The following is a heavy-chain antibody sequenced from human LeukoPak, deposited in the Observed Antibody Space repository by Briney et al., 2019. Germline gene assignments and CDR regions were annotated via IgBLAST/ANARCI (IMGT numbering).Heavy chain of an antibody. CDR3: ARGYSDYPYFFDS. D-gene: IGHD5-12*01. V-gene: IGHV4-30-2*01. CDR2: ISHTGNT. CDR1: GGSIGGGVYS. J-gene: IGHJ4*02. Sequence: SQTLSLTCAVSGGSIGGGVYSWNWIRQPPGKGLEWLGYISHTGNTYYSPSLKSRVTISVDRSKNQFSLKLSSLTAADTAMYFCARGYSDYPYFFDSWGQGALVTVSS.